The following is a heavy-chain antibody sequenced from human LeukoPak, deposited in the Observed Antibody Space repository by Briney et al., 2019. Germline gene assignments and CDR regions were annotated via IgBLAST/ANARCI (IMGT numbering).Heavy chain of an antibody. CDR1: GGSISSYY. CDR2: IYYSGST. Sequence: SETLSLTCTVSGGSISSYYWSWIRQPPGKGLEWIGYIYYSGSTNYNPSLKGRVTISVDTSKNQFSLKLSSVTAADTAVYYCARGVRVRHYFDYWGQGTLVTVSS. D-gene: IGHD1-1*01. CDR3: ARGVRVRHYFDY. J-gene: IGHJ4*02. V-gene: IGHV4-59*08.